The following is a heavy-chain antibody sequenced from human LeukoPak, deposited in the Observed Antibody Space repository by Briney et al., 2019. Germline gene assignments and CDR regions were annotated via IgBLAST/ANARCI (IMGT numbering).Heavy chain of an antibody. CDR3: ARGQLLLDY. D-gene: IGHD2-2*01. CDR2: INQDESEK. CDR1: GFTFSSYW. V-gene: IGHV3-7*01. J-gene: IGHJ4*02. Sequence: GGSLRLSCAASGFTFSSYWMSWVRQAPGKGLEWVADINQDESEKSYVDSVRGRFTISRDNAENSLYLQMNSLRAEDTALYYCARGQLLLDYWGQGTLVTVSS.